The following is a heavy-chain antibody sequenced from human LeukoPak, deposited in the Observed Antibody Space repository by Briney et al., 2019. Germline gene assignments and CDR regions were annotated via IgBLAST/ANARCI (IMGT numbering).Heavy chain of an antibody. Sequence: ASVKVSCKASGYTFTSYGISWVRQAPGQGLEWMGWISAYNGNTNYAQKLQGRVTMTTDTSTSTAYMELRSLRSDDTAVYYCARVARYSSGPTGYYYYYYGMDVWGQGTTVTVSS. CDR3: ARVARYSSGPTGYYYYYYGMDV. J-gene: IGHJ6*02. D-gene: IGHD6-19*01. V-gene: IGHV1-18*01. CDR2: ISAYNGNT. CDR1: GYTFTSYG.